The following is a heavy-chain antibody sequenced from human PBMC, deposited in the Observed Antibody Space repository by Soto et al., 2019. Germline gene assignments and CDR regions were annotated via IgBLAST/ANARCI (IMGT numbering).Heavy chain of an antibody. D-gene: IGHD6-13*01. Sequence: RLSCAASGFTFSSYAMSWVRQAPGKGLEWVSAISGSGISTYYADSVKGRFTINPDTSKNQFPLQLNSVTPEDTAVYYCARYLFHDSSWRYFDYWGQGTLVTVSS. CDR3: ARYLFHDSSWRYFDY. V-gene: IGHV3-23*01. CDR2: ISGSGIST. CDR1: GFTFSSYA. J-gene: IGHJ4*02.